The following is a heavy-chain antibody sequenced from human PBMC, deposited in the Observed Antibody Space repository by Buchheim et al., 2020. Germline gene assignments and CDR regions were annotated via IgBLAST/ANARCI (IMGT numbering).Heavy chain of an antibody. D-gene: IGHD5-18*01. Sequence: EVQLVESGGGLVKPGGSLRLSCAASGFTFSSYSMNWVRQAPGKGLEWVSFISSSRSYIYYADSVKGRLNISRDNAKNPLYLQKNSLRAEDTAVYYCARDTAMVINYWGQGTL. J-gene: IGHJ4*02. CDR3: ARDTAMVINY. CDR1: GFTFSSYS. CDR2: ISSSRSYI. V-gene: IGHV3-21*01.